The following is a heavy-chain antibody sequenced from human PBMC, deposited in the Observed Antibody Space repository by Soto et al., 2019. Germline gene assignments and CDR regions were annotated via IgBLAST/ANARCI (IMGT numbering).Heavy chain of an antibody. CDR2: VHYIGTT. V-gene: IGHV4-31*03. D-gene: IGHD6-13*01. CDR1: GGSIGGDGYY. CDR3: GRGWTAGAGWANWFDL. Sequence: QVQLQESGRGLVEPSQTLSLTCTVSGGSIGGDGYYCGWIRHHPGKGLEWIGYVHYIGTTCYNPTIKSRLTLSVDTSTTQFSLNRRTVTAADTAVYYCGRGWTAGAGWANWFDLWGQGTLVTVSS. J-gene: IGHJ5*02.